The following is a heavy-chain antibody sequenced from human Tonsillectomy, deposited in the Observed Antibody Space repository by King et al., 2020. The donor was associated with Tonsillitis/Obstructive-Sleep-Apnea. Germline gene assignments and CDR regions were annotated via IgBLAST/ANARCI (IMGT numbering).Heavy chain of an antibody. CDR2: IYSGSGT. Sequence: VQLVESGGGLIQPGGSLRLSCAVSGFTVSNNYMSWVRQAPGKGLEWVSVIYSGSGTHYADSVKGRFTISRDNSENTLYLQMNSLIAEDTAVYYCARIVVPATSSSLWFDYWGQGTLVTVSS. J-gene: IGHJ4*02. D-gene: IGHD2-2*01. CDR3: ARIVVPATSSSLWFDY. CDR1: GFTVSNNY. V-gene: IGHV3-53*01.